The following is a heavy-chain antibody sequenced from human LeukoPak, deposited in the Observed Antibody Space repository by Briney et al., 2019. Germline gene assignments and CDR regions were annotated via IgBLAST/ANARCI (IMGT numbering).Heavy chain of an antibody. CDR3: AKTYDILTGYHLPETFDY. J-gene: IGHJ4*02. CDR2: ISYDGSNK. Sequence: GGSLRLSCAASGFTFSSYGMHWVRQAPGKGLEWVAVISYDGSNKYYADSVKGRFTISRDNSRNTLYLQMNSLRAEDTAVYYCAKTYDILTGYHLPETFDYWGQGTLVTVSS. V-gene: IGHV3-30*18. CDR1: GFTFSSYG. D-gene: IGHD3-9*01.